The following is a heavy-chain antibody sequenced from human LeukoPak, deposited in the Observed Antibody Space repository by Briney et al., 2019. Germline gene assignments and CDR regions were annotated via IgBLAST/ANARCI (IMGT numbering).Heavy chain of an antibody. CDR2: ISGSGGST. J-gene: IGHJ5*02. Sequence: GGSLRLSCAASGFTFSSYAMSWVRQAPGKGLEWVSAISGSGGSTYYADSVKGRFTISRDNAKNSLYLQMNSLRAEDTAVYYCASGAEGYVFDPWGQGTLVTVSS. CDR1: GFTFSSYA. V-gene: IGHV3-23*01. CDR3: ASGAEGYVFDP. D-gene: IGHD5-12*01.